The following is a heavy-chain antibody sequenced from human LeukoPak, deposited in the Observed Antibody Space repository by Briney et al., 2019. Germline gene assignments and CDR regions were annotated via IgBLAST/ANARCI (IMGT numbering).Heavy chain of an antibody. CDR1: GGSISSYY. V-gene: IGHV4-4*07. Sequence: PSETLSLTCTVSGGSISSYYWSWLRQPAGKGLEWIGRIYTSGSTNYNPSLKSRVTMSVDTSKNQFSLKLSSVTAADTAVYYCARGRDYTKTTYYMDVWGKGTTVTVSS. CDR2: IYTSGST. J-gene: IGHJ6*03. CDR3: ARGRDYTKTTYYMDV. D-gene: IGHD4-11*01.